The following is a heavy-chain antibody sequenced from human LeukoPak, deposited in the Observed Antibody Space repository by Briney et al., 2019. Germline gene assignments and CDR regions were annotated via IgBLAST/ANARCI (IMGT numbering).Heavy chain of an antibody. D-gene: IGHD3-10*01. CDR1: GASLRGSY. V-gene: IGHV4-34*01. Sequence: SETLSLTCAVQGASLRGSYWSWIRQPPGKGLQWIGQIDHSGSTHSIPSLKSRVTIPLDTSKNQFSLKLSSVTAADTAVYYCASLSWGSGSYNQEGIWSWFDPWGQGTLVTVSS. J-gene: IGHJ5*02. CDR3: ASLSWGSGSYNQEGIWSWFDP. CDR2: IDHSGST.